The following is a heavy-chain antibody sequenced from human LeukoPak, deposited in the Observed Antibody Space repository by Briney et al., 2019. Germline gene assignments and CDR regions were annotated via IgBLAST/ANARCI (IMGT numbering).Heavy chain of an antibody. CDR3: ARRSMGYDSSGYYYGT. CDR2: IYPGGSDT. J-gene: IGHJ4*02. V-gene: IGHV5-51*01. Sequence: GESLKISCKGSGYSFTSYWIGWVRQMPGKGLEWMGIIYPGGSDTRYSPSFQGQVTISADKSISTAYLQWSSLKASDTAMYYCARRSMGYDSSGYYYGTWGQGTLVTVSS. CDR1: GYSFTSYW. D-gene: IGHD3-22*01.